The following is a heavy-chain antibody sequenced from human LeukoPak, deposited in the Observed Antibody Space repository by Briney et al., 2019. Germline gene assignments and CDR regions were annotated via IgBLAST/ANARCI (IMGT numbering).Heavy chain of an antibody. CDR2: FDPEDGET. CDR1: GYTLIELS. J-gene: IGHJ4*02. CDR3: ATGGSPVTRVDSGSYYFDY. D-gene: IGHD1-26*01. Sequence: GASVKVSCKVSGYTLIELSMHWVRLAPGKGLEWMGGFDPEDGETIYAQKFQGRVTMTEDTSTDTAYMELSSLRSEDTAVYYCATGGSPVTRVDSGSYYFDYWGQGTLVTVSS. V-gene: IGHV1-24*01.